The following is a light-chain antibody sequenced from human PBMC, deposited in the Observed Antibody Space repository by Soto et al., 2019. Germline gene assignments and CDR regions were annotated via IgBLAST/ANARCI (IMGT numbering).Light chain of an antibody. V-gene: IGKV3-15*01. CDR1: QPISRN. CDR2: GAS. Sequence: EIVMTQSPATLPVSPGQGATLSCRASQPISRNLAWYQQKPGQAPRLLIYGASTRATDIPGRFSGGGSGTEFTLTISSLQSEDFAIYFFQQYNTLPRTIGQGTKVEVK. J-gene: IGKJ1*01. CDR3: QQYNTLPRT.